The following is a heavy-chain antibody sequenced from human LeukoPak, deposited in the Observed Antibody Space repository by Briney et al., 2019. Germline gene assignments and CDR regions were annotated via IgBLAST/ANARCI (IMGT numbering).Heavy chain of an antibody. CDR1: GGSISSYY. Sequence: SETLSLTCTVSGGSISSYYWSWIRQPAGKGLEWIGRIYTSGSTNYNPSLKSRVTMSVDTSKNQFSLKLSSVTAADTAVYYCARDLPSGRLARYSSSWYNGGFDPWGQGTLVTVSS. CDR2: IYTSGST. V-gene: IGHV4-4*07. J-gene: IGHJ5*02. CDR3: ARDLPSGRLARYSSSWYNGGFDP. D-gene: IGHD6-13*01.